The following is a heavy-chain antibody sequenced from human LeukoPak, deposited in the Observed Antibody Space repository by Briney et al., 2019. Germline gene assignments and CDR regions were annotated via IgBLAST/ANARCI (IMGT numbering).Heavy chain of an antibody. V-gene: IGHV3-15*01. CDR2: IKSKIDGGTI. CDR1: GFTFSDAW. Sequence: PGGSLRLSCVASGFTFSDAWMSWVRQAPGKGLEWVGRIKSKIDGGTIDYAAPVKGRFTISRDDSRNTLYLQMNSLKTEDTAVYYCTTRRQDGCWGQGPLATVS. CDR3: TTRRQDGC. J-gene: IGHJ1*01.